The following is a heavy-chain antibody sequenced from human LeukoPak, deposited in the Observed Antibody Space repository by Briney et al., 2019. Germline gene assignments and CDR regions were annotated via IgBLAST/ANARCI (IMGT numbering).Heavy chain of an antibody. D-gene: IGHD5-12*01. CDR1: GGSISSGGYY. CDR2: IYYSGST. V-gene: IGHV4-31*03. J-gene: IGHJ4*02. CDR3: ARADPSGYYQPFDY. Sequence: SETLSLTCTVSGGSISSGGYYRSWIRQHPGKGLEWIGYIYYSGSTYYNPSLKSRVTISVDTSKNQFSLKLSSVTAADTAVYYCARADPSGYYQPFDYWGQGTLVTVSS.